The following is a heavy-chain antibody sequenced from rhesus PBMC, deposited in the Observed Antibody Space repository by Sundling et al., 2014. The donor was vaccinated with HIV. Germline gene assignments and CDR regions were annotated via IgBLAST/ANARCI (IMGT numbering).Heavy chain of an antibody. Sequence: EVQLVESGGGLVQPGGSLRLSCAASGFTFSSYGMYWVRQAPGKGLEWISVISSGGGSTYYADSVKGRFTISRDNSKNTLSLQMNSLRAEDTAVYYCAKYALQYLDWLGYLDSWGQGVVVTVSS. J-gene: IGHJ6*01. D-gene: IGHD3-3*01. V-gene: IGHV3S42*01. CDR3: AKYALQYLDWLGYLDS. CDR2: ISSGGGST. CDR1: GFTFSSYG.